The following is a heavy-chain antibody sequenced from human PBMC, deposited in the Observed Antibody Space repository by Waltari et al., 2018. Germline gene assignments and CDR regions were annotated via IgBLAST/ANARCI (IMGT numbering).Heavy chain of an antibody. CDR2: INHSGST. D-gene: IGHD6-19*01. V-gene: IGHV4-34*01. CDR1: GDSFRGDY. J-gene: IGHJ4*02. CDR3: ARQFSSGWYSEY. Sequence: QVQLQQWCAGLLKPSDTLSPTCAVHGDSFRGDYWSWIRQSPGKGLEWIGEINHSGSTDYNPSLKSRVTISVDTSKNQFSLKVSSVTAADTAVYYCARQFSSGWYSEYWGQGTLVTVSS.